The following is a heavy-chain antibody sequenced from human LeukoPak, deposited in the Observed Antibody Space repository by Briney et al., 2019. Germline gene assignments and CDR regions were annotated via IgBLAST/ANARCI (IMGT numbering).Heavy chain of an antibody. CDR1: GYTFTGYY. CDR3: ARGAATGTLWYYYYYMDV. Sequence: EASVKVSCKASGYTFTGYYMHWVRQAPGQGLEWMGWINPNSGGTNYAQKLQGRVTMTRDTSISTAYMELSSLRSDDTAVYYCARGAATGTLWYYYYYMDVWGKGTTVTVSS. D-gene: IGHD6-13*01. J-gene: IGHJ6*03. CDR2: INPNSGGT. V-gene: IGHV1-2*02.